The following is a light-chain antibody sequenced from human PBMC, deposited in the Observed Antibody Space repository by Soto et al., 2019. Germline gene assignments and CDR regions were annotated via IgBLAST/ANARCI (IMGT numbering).Light chain of an antibody. CDR1: SSNIGAGYD. CDR2: GNS. CDR3: SSYAGSNNV. J-gene: IGLJ1*01. V-gene: IGLV1-40*01. Sequence: QSVLTQPPSVSGAPGQKVTISCTGSSSNIGAGYDVNWYHQLPGTAPKLLIHGNSKRPSGVPDRFSGSKSGNTASLTVSGLQAEDEADYYCSSYAGSNNVFGTGTKVTVL.